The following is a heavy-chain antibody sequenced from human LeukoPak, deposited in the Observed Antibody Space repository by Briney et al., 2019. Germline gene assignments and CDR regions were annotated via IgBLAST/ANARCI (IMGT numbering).Heavy chain of an antibody. CDR3: TTDALYAGGAFDI. V-gene: IGHV3-15*01. CDR2: IKSKTDGGTT. CDR1: GFTFSNAW. D-gene: IGHD5/OR15-5a*01. Sequence: GGSLRLSCAASGFTFSNAWMSWVRQAPGKGLEWVGRIKSKTDGGTTDYAPPVKGRFTISRDDSKNTPYLQMNSLKTEDTAVYYCTTDALYAGGAFDIWGQGTMVTVSS. J-gene: IGHJ3*02.